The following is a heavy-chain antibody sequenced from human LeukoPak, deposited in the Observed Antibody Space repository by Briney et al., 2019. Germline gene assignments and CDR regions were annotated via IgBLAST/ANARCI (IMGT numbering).Heavy chain of an antibody. J-gene: IGHJ4*02. Sequence: GGSLRLSCAASGFTFSSYAMSWVRQAPGKGLEWLSYIDSGGNHIYYADSVKGRFTISRDNAKNSLYLQMNSLRAEDTAVYYCARDVVQLWSKDSWGQGTLVTVSS. CDR3: ARDVVQLWSKDS. CDR1: GFTFSSYA. V-gene: IGHV3-21*05. D-gene: IGHD5-18*01. CDR2: IDSGGNHI.